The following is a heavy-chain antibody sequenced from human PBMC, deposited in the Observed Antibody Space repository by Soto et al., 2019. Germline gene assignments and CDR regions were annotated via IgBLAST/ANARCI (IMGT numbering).Heavy chain of an antibody. CDR1: GDSISSTNPYY. V-gene: IGHV4-39*01. CDR2: IYHSGST. D-gene: IGHD3-10*01. Sequence: AVTRSLACSSSGDSISSTNPYYCGGISKPPGKGLEWIGNIYHSGSTYYNPSLGSRVTISVDASKNQFSLKLTSVTAADTAVYYCARLGSGIYYDRNNPFDPWGQGTLVT. J-gene: IGHJ5*02. CDR3: ARLGSGIYYDRNNPFDP.